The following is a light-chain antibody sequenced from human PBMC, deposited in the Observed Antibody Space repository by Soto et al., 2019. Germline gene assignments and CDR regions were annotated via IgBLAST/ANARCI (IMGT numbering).Light chain of an antibody. CDR2: DAS. V-gene: IGKV3-11*01. CDR1: QSVSNY. J-gene: IGKJ1*01. CDR3: QQSYSSPWT. Sequence: EVVLTQSPATLSLSPGERATLSCRASQSVSNYLAWYQQQPGQAPRLLIYDASNRATGIPARFSGSGSGTDFTLSISSLQPEDFATYYCQQSYSSPWTFGQGTKVDIK.